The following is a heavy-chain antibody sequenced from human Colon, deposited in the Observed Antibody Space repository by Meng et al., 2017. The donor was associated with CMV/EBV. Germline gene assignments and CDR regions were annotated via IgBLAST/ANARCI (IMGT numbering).Heavy chain of an antibody. Sequence: SETLSPTCTVPGVSINSYYWSWIRQPPGKGLEWIGVLYFSGNTSFNPSLKGRLSISVDTSKNQFSLKLTSVTSADTAMYYCAILYPIFGVTSHQSPFDIWGQGTMVTVSS. CDR1: GVSINSYY. CDR2: LYFSGNT. J-gene: IGHJ3*02. V-gene: IGHV4-59*01. CDR3: AILYPIFGVTSHQSPFDI. D-gene: IGHD3-3*01.